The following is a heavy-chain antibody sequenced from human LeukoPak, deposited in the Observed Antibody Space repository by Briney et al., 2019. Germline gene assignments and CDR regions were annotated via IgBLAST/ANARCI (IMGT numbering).Heavy chain of an antibody. Sequence: SETLSLTCAVYGGSFSGYYWSWIRQPPGKGLEWIGEINHSGSTNYNPSLKSRVTILVDTSKNQFSLELSSVTAADTAVYYCARGKDSSGYYSDDYWGQGTLVTVSS. D-gene: IGHD3-22*01. CDR1: GGSFSGYY. CDR3: ARGKDSSGYYSDDY. CDR2: INHSGST. J-gene: IGHJ4*02. V-gene: IGHV4-34*01.